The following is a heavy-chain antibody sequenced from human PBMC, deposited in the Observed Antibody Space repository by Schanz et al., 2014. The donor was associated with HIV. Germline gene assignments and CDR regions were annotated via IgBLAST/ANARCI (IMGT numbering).Heavy chain of an antibody. Sequence: VQLVESGGGVVQPGRSLRLSCAASGFTFSSYGIHWVRQAPGKGLEWVAVISYDGSNEYYADSVKGRFTISRDNSKNTLYLQMNSLRTEDTAVYYCAKAAVTDYLDYWGQGTLVTVSS. V-gene: IGHV3-30*18. J-gene: IGHJ4*02. CDR1: GFTFSSYG. CDR3: AKAAVTDYLDY. CDR2: ISYDGSNE. D-gene: IGHD2-21*02.